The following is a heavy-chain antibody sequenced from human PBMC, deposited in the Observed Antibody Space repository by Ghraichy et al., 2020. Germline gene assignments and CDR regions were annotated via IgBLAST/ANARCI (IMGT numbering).Heavy chain of an antibody. J-gene: IGHJ4*02. CDR3: SRIFSGSYFAY. D-gene: IGHD3-10*01. CDR2: IDWDGDT. Sequence: SGPTLVKPTQTLTLTCTFSGFSLSSSGVCSTWIRQAPGKALEWLALIDWDGDTLYNPSLKSRVTISEDTSKNQVVLTMTTMDPVDTATYYCSRIFSGSYFAYWGQGSLVTVSS. CDR1: GFSLSSSGVC. V-gene: IGHV2-70*01.